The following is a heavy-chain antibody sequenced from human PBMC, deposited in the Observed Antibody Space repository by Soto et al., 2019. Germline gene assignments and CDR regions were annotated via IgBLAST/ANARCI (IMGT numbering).Heavy chain of an antibody. CDR2: IWYDGSNK. CDR3: SRDLLDIVVVPAANYYGMDV. V-gene: IGHV3-33*01. CDR1: GFTFSSYG. D-gene: IGHD2-2*03. Sequence: PGGSLRLSCAASGFTFSSYGMHWVRQAPGTGLEWVAVIWYDGSNKYYADSVKGRFTISRDNSKNTLYLQMNSLRAEDTAVYYCSRDLLDIVVVPAANYYGMDVWGQVNTVTVSS. J-gene: IGHJ6*02.